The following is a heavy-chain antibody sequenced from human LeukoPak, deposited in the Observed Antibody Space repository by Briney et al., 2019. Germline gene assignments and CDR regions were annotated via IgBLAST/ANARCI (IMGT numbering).Heavy chain of an antibody. J-gene: IGHJ4*02. CDR1: GFTFSSYG. CDR3: ARDHYGDYTPDY. V-gene: IGHV3-30*03. D-gene: IGHD4-17*01. Sequence: PGRSLRLSCAASGFTFSSYGMHWVRQAPGKGLEWVAVISYDGSNKYYADSVKGRFTISRDNAKNSLYLQMNSLRAEDTAVYYCARDHYGDYTPDYWGPGTLVTVSS. CDR2: ISYDGSNK.